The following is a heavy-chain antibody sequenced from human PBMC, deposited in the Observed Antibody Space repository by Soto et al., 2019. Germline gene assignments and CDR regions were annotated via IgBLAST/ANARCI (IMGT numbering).Heavy chain of an antibody. Sequence: SETLSLTCAVYGGSFSGYYWSWIRQPPGKGLEWIGEINHSGSTNYNPSLKSRVTISVDTSKNQFSLRLNSVTAADTAVYYCARRSRGRCYNYWGPGTLVTVSS. D-gene: IGHD2-15*01. CDR1: GGSFSGYY. V-gene: IGHV4-34*01. CDR2: INHSGST. J-gene: IGHJ4*02. CDR3: ARRSRGRCYNY.